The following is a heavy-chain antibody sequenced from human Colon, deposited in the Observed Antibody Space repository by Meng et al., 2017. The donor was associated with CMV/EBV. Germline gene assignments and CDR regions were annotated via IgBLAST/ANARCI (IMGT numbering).Heavy chain of an antibody. CDR3: ARGGADWFDP. V-gene: IGHV4-61*02. CDR1: GASINSGTSY. D-gene: IGHD3-16*01. J-gene: IGHJ5*02. CDR2: IYTNGNT. Sequence: QVRLQESVPGLVKPSQTLSLTCTASGASINSGTSYWSWIRQPAGGGLQWIGRIYTNGNTNYNPSLKSRVTMSIDTSKSHFSLNLMSVTAADTAVYYCARGGADWFDPWGQGILVTVSS.